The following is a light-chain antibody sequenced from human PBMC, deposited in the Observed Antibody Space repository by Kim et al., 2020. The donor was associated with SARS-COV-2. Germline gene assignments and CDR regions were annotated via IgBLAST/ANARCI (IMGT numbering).Light chain of an antibody. Sequence: SVTQGQTASITCSGDKLGDGYACWYQQRPGPSPVLVIYQDSKRPSGIPERFSGSNSGNTATLTISETQAMDEADYYCQAWDSSNVVFGGGTQLTVL. CDR2: QDS. CDR3: QAWDSSNVV. J-gene: IGLJ2*01. CDR1: KLGDGY. V-gene: IGLV3-1*01.